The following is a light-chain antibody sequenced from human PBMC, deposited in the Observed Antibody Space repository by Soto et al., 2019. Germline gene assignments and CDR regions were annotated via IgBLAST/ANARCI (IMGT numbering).Light chain of an antibody. CDR2: NTN. J-gene: IGLJ3*02. CDR3: LLCVGSGIHWV. CDR1: SGSVSTNNY. V-gene: IGLV8-61*01. Sequence: QTVVTQEPSFSVSPGGTITLTCGLSSGSVSTNNYPSWYQQTPGQAPRTLIYNTNTRSSGVPDRFSGSILGNQAALTITGAQADDECDYYCLLCVGSGIHWVFGGGTKVTVL.